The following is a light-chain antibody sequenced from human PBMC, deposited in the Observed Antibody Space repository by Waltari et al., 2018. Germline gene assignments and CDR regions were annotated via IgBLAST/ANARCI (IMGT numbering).Light chain of an antibody. J-gene: IGLJ2*01. V-gene: IGLV3-25*03. CDR1: ALPKQY. Sequence: SYELTQPPSVSVSPGQTARLTCSGDALPKQYADWYQQKPGQAPVLVIYKDSERPSGIPERFSGSSSGTTVTLTISGVQAEDEADYYCQSADSSGTYVVFGGGTKLTVL. CDR3: QSADSSGTYVV. CDR2: KDS.